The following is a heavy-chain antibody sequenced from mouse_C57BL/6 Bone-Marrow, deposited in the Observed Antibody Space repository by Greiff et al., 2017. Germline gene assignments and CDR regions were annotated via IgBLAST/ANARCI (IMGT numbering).Heavy chain of an antibody. CDR1: GYTFTSYW. CDR3: ARDTVVANYYAMDY. V-gene: IGHV1-69*01. CDR2: IDPSDSYT. D-gene: IGHD1-1*01. J-gene: IGHJ4*01. Sequence: QVQLQQPGAELVMPGASVKLSCKASGYTFTSYWMHWVKQRPGQGLEWIGEIDPSDSYTNYNQKFKGKSTLTVDKSSSTAYMQLSSLTSEDSAVYYCARDTVVANYYAMDYWGQGTPVPVSS.